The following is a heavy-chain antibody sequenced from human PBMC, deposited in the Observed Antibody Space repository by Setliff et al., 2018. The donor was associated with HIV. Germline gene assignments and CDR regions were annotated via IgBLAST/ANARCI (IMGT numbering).Heavy chain of an antibody. D-gene: IGHD3-3*01. Sequence: GASVKVSCKASGGTFSSYAISWVRQAPGQGLEWMGGIIPIFGTANYAQKLQGRVTMTTDTSTSTAYMELRSLRSDDTAVYYCARLGLEWLLLSTYYYYGMDVWGQGTTVTVSS. V-gene: IGHV1-69*05. CDR2: IIPIFGTA. J-gene: IGHJ6*02. CDR3: ARLGLEWLLLSTYYYYGMDV. CDR1: GGTFSSYA.